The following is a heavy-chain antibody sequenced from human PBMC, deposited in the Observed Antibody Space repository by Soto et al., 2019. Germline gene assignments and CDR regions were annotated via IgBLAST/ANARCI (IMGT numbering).Heavy chain of an antibody. CDR2: INAGNGNT. D-gene: IGHD3-9*01. CDR3: AREPLRYFDWLQIDY. CDR1: GYTFTSYA. Sequence: QVQLVQSGAEVKKPGASVKVSCKASGYTFTSYAMHWVRQAPGQRLEWMGWINAGNGNTKYSQKFQGRVNITRDTAAITAYMEMSSLRSEDTAVYFCAREPLRYFDWLQIDYGGQGTLVTVSS. V-gene: IGHV1-3*01. J-gene: IGHJ4*02.